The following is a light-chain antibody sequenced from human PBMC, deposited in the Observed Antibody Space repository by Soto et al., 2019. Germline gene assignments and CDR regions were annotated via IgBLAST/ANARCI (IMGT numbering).Light chain of an antibody. CDR1: QSVGSH. Sequence: EIVMTQSPATLSVSPGESATLSCRASQSVGSHLAWYQQKPGQAPRLLISGASTRATGFPTIFSGSGSGAEFTLTITSLQSEDFALYFCQQYNNWPHTCGQRTKLEIK. CDR3: QQYNNWPHT. J-gene: IGKJ2*01. V-gene: IGKV3-15*01. CDR2: GAS.